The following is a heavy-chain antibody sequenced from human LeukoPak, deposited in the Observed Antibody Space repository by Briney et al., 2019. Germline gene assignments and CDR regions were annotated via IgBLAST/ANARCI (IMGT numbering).Heavy chain of an antibody. CDR1: GFTVSSNY. V-gene: IGHV3-53*04. CDR3: ARDRGLTVTTNSDYYYGMDV. CDR2: IYSGGST. D-gene: IGHD4-17*01. Sequence: GGSLRLSCAASGFTVSSNYMSWVRQAPGKGLEWVSVIYSGGSTYYADSVKGRFTISRHNSKNTLYLQMNSLRAEDTAVYYCARDRGLTVTTNSDYYYGMDVWGQGTTVTASS. J-gene: IGHJ6*02.